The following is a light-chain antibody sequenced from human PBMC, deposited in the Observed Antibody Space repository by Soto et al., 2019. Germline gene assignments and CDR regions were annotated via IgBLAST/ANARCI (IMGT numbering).Light chain of an antibody. CDR2: DVS. V-gene: IGLV2-14*01. Sequence: QYVLPQPASVSGSPGHSITISCTGTSSDVGGYNYVSWYQQHPGKAPKLMIYDVSNRPSGVSNRFSGSKSGNTASLTISGLQAEDEADYYCSSYTSSSTLYVFGTGTKVTVL. CDR3: SSYTSSSTLYV. J-gene: IGLJ1*01. CDR1: SSDVGGYNY.